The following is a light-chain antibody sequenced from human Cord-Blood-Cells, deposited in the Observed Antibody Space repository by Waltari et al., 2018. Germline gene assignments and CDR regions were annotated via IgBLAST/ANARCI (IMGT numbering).Light chain of an antibody. Sequence: DIQLTQSPSFLSASVRDRVTITCRHIQGISSYLAWYQQKPGKVPKLLIYAASTLQSGVPSRFSGSGSGTEFTLTISSLQPEDFATYYCQQLNSYPSFGQGTKLEIK. CDR1: QGISSY. CDR3: QQLNSYPS. CDR2: AAS. V-gene: IGKV1-9*01. J-gene: IGKJ2*03.